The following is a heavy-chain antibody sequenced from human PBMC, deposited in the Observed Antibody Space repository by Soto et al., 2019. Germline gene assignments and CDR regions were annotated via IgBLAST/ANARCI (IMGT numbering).Heavy chain of an antibody. CDR3: AKGYYYDSSGYYYDAFDI. CDR2: ISGSGGST. D-gene: IGHD3-22*01. CDR1: GFTFSSYA. Sequence: EVQLLESGGGLVQPGGSLRLSCAASGFTFSSYAMSWVRQAPGKGLEWVSAISGSGGSTYYADSVKGRFTISRDNSKNTLYLQMNSLRAEDTAVYYCAKGYYYDSSGYYYDAFDISGQGTMVTVSS. J-gene: IGHJ3*02. V-gene: IGHV3-23*01.